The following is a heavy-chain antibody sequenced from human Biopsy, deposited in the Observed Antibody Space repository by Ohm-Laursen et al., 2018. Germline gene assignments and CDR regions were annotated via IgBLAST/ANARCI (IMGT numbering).Heavy chain of an antibody. D-gene: IGHD1-14*01. J-gene: IGHJ6*02. V-gene: IGHV1-8*01. CDR1: GYTFTNYD. CDR3: ARDTELLSIGLDYNFGMVV. Sequence: ASVKVSCKASGYTFTNYDINWVRQAPGQGPEWMGWVNPNSGNTGYAQKFQGRVAMTRSTSISTAYMELSSLTSEDTAVYYCARDTELLSIGLDYNFGMVVWGQGTTVTVSS. CDR2: VNPNSGNT.